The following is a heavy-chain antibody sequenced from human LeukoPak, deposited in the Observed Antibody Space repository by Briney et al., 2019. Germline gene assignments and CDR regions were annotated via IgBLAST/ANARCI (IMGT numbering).Heavy chain of an antibody. D-gene: IGHD3-22*01. CDR1: GGSISSSSYY. V-gene: IGHV4-61*03. J-gene: IGHJ4*02. Sequence: SETLSLTCTVSGGSISSSSYYWGWIRQPPGKGLEWIGYIHYTGSTNYNPSLESRVSISVDTSKKYFSLKLRSVTAADTAVYYCVRVDDTSGIDYWGQGTLVTVSS. CDR3: VRVDDTSGIDY. CDR2: IHYTGST.